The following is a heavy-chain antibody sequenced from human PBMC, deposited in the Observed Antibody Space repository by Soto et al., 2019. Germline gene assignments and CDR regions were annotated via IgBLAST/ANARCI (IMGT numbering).Heavy chain of an antibody. Sequence: ASVKVSCKASGYTFTSCGISWVRQAPGQGLDWMGWISAYNGNTNYAQKLQGRVTMPTDTSKSTAYMELRSLRSDDTAVYYCAREVVVAPSHFYYFDYWGQGTLVTVSS. V-gene: IGHV1-18*01. D-gene: IGHD2-15*01. J-gene: IGHJ4*02. CDR2: ISAYNGNT. CDR1: GYTFTSCG. CDR3: AREVVVAPSHFYYFDY.